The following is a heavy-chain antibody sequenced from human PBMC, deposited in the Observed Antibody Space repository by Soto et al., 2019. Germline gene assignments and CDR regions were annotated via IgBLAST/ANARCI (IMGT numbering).Heavy chain of an antibody. D-gene: IGHD2-8*01. V-gene: IGHV3-23*01. CDR2: ILGSGDTT. Sequence: GGSLRLSCVGSGFIFRNYAMTWVRQAPGKGLEWVSSILGSGDTTYSADSVKGRFTVSRDNSNNTLYLQMNSLSAEDTALYYCARINGDYWGQGTLVTVSS. CDR3: ARINGDY. CDR1: GFIFRNYA. J-gene: IGHJ4*02.